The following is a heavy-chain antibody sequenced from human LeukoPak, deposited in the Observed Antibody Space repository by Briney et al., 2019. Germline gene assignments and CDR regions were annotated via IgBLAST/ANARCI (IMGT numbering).Heavy chain of an antibody. Sequence: GGSLRLSCAASGLTLSSYAMSWVRQAPGKGLEWVSGIAGSGGSTDYAGSVKGRFTISRDNSKKTLYLQMNNLRAEDTALYYCAKWGPIVGPTRAFDYWGQGTLVTVSS. CDR2: IAGSGGST. V-gene: IGHV3-23*01. D-gene: IGHD1-26*01. CDR1: GLTLSSYA. J-gene: IGHJ4*02. CDR3: AKWGPIVGPTRAFDY.